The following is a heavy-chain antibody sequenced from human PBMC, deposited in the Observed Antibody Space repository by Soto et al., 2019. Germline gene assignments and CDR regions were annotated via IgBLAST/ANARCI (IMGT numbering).Heavy chain of an antibody. CDR3: ARDFRGGGIYYFDY. Sequence: ASVQVSCKDSGYRFISYGVTWVRQAPGQGLEWMGWISTNSGNTHYAQKLQGRVTMTTDTSTSTAYMELRSLRSDDTAVYYCARDFRGGGIYYFDYWGQGTLVTVAS. J-gene: IGHJ4*02. V-gene: IGHV1-18*04. CDR2: ISTNSGNT. CDR1: GYRFISYG. D-gene: IGHD3-10*01.